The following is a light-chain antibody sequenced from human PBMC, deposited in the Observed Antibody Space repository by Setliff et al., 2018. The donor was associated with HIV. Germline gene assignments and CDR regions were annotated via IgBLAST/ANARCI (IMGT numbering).Light chain of an antibody. Sequence: QSVLTQPPSVSGAPGQRVTISCTGSSSNIGAGYDGQWYKQYPGTGPKLLIYGNTNRPSGVPDRFSGSNSVTSASLAITGLQAEDEADYYCQSYDSSLSGYVFGIGAKV. CDR3: QSYDSSLSGYV. CDR1: SSNIGAGYD. V-gene: IGLV1-40*01. CDR2: GNT. J-gene: IGLJ1*01.